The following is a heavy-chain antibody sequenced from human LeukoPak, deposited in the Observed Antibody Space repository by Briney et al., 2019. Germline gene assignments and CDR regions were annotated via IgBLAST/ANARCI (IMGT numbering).Heavy chain of an antibody. J-gene: IGHJ5*02. V-gene: IGHV4-61*02. CDR2: IYTGGST. Sequence: GPEWIGLIYTGGSTNYNPSLKSRVTISIDTSKNQFSLRLNSVTAADTAVYYCARDFFPWGQGTLVPVS. CDR3: ARDFFP. D-gene: IGHD3-3*01.